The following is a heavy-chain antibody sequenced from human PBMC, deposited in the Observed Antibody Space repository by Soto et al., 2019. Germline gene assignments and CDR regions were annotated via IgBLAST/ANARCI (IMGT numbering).Heavy chain of an antibody. CDR2: IYYSGST. CDR1: GGSISSGDYY. V-gene: IGHV4-30-4*01. D-gene: IGHD6-19*01. J-gene: IGHJ4*02. CDR3: ARGRYSSGWSRLFDY. Sequence: PSETLSLTCTVSGGSISSGDYYWSWIRQPPGKGLEWIGYIYYSGSTYYNPSLKSRVTISVDTSKNQFSLKLSSVTAADTAVYYCARGRYSSGWSRLFDYWGQGTLVTSPQ.